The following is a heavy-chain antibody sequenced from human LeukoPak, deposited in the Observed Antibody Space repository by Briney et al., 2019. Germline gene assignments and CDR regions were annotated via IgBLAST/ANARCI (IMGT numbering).Heavy chain of an antibody. J-gene: IGHJ6*02. CDR1: GGSFSGYY. CDR2: INHSGST. D-gene: IGHD5-12*01. V-gene: IGHV4-34*01. CDR3: ARERVGVATIPGNYYYYGMDV. Sequence: SETLSLTCAVYGGSFSGYYWSWIRQPPGKGLEWIGEINHSGSTNYNPSLKSRVTISVDTSKNQFSLKLSSVTAAATAVYYCARERVGVATIPGNYYYYGMDVWGQGTTVTVSS.